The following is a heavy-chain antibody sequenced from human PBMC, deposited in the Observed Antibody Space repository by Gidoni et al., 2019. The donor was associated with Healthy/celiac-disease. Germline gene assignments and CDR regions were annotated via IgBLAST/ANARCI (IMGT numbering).Heavy chain of an antibody. V-gene: IGHV4-61*02. CDR2: IYTSGST. D-gene: IGHD4-17*01. Sequence: QVQLQESGPGLVKPPQTLSPTRTVSGGSISRGSYYWSWIRQPAGTGLEWIGRIYTSGSTNYNPSLKSRVTISVDTSKNQFSLKLSSVTAADTAVYYCARYGGNYYFDYWGQGTLVTVSS. J-gene: IGHJ4*02. CDR1: GGSISRGSYY. CDR3: ARYGGNYYFDY.